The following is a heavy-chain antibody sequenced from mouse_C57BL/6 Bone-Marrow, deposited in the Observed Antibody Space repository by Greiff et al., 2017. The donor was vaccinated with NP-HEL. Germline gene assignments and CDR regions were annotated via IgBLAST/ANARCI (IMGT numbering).Heavy chain of an antibody. CDR3: ARMRSYDYDMAWFAY. CDR2: IWWDDDK. V-gene: IGHV8-8*01. Sequence: QVTLKVCGPGILQPSQTLSLTCSFSGFSLSTFGMGVGWIRQPSGKGLEWLAHIWWDDDKYYNPALKSRLTISKDTSKNQVFLKIANVDTADTATYYCARMRSYDYDMAWFAYWGQGTLVTVSA. J-gene: IGHJ3*01. D-gene: IGHD2-4*01. CDR1: GFSLSTFGMG.